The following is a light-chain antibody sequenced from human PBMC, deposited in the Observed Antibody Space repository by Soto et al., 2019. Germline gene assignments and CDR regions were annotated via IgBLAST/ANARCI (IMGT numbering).Light chain of an antibody. V-gene: IGKV3-11*01. CDR2: DAS. Sequence: EIVLTQSPATLSLSPGERATLSCRASQSVGSYVAWYQQKPGQAPRLLIYDASNRATGIPARFSGRGSGTDFTLPVRRLETDDRAGYYCQHRGNWPVTFVQGTRVDIK. CDR3: QHRGNWPVT. CDR1: QSVGSY. J-gene: IGKJ1*01.